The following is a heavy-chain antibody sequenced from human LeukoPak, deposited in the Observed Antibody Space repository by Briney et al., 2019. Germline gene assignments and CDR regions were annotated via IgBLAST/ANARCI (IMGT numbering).Heavy chain of an antibody. J-gene: IGHJ5*02. Sequence: SQTLSLTCIVSGGSISIGSYYWSWIRHPAGKGLECIGRIYTSGSTNYNPSRKRRVTLSVDTSKHRFARKLSSVTAADTAVYYCARDIQNFHYGWFDPWGQGTLVTVSS. CDR2: IYTSGST. D-gene: IGHD4-17*01. V-gene: IGHV4-61*02. CDR3: ARDIQNFHYGWFDP. CDR1: GGSISIGSYY.